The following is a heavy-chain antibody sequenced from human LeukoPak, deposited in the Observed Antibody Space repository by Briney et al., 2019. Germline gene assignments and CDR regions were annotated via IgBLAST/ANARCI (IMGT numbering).Heavy chain of an antibody. D-gene: IGHD3-10*01. J-gene: IGHJ2*01. CDR2: ISWNSGTI. CDR1: GFTFDDYS. V-gene: IGHV3-9*01. CDR3: AKGFGSGSLYWYFDL. Sequence: GGSLRLSCAASGFTFDDYSMHWVRQAPGKGLEWVSGISWNSGTITYADSVKGRFTISRDNAKNSLYLQMNSLRTEDTALYYCAKGFGSGSLYWYFDLWGRGTLVTVSS.